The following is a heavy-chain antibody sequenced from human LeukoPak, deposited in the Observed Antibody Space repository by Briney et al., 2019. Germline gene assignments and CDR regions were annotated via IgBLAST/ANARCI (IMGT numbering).Heavy chain of an antibody. D-gene: IGHD3-22*01. J-gene: IGHJ4*02. V-gene: IGHV4-34*01. Sequence: SETLSLTCAVYGGSFSGYYWSWIRQPPGKGLEWIGEINHSGSTNYNPSLKSRVTLSVDTSKNQFSLKLSSVTAADTAVYYCARKPTYYYDSSGYPFDYWGQGTLVTVSS. CDR2: INHSGST. CDR1: GGSFSGYY. CDR3: ARKPTYYYDSSGYPFDY.